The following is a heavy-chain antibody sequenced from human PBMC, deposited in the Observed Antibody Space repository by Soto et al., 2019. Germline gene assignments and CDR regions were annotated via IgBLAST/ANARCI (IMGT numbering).Heavy chain of an antibody. D-gene: IGHD3-3*01. V-gene: IGHV3-23*01. CDR1: GFTFSSYA. J-gene: IGHJ6*02. Sequence: PGGSLRLSCAASGFTFSSYAMSWVRQAPGKGLEWVSAISGSGGSTYYADSVKGRFTISRDNSKNTLCLQMNSLRAEDTAVYYCAKGRYDFWSGYFYGMDVWGQGTTVTVSS. CDR2: ISGSGGST. CDR3: AKGRYDFWSGYFYGMDV.